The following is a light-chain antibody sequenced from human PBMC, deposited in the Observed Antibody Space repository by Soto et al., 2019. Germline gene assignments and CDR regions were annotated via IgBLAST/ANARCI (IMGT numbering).Light chain of an antibody. CDR3: QHGYVAPYN. CDR1: QDINVY. J-gene: IGKJ2*01. Sequence: DIQMTQSPSSVSASICDTVTISCRASQDINVYLNWYQQKPGEVPKLLIYSASSLHSGVPSRFTGSGSETDFTLTIRSLQPEDFATYYCQHGYVAPYNFGQGTKVDIK. V-gene: IGKV1-39*01. CDR2: SAS.